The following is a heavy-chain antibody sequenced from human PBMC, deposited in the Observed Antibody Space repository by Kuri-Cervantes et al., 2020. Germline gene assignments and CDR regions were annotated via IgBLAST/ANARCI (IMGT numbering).Heavy chain of an antibody. V-gene: IGHV3-15*01. CDR3: TTAAGNVDY. D-gene: IGHD6-13*01. Sequence: GGSLRLSCVVSGFTFNNAWMNWVRQAPGKGLEWVGRIKTKTDDGTTDYAAPVKGRFTISRDDSKNTLYLQMNSLRTEDTAVYYCTTAAGNVDYWGQGTLVTVSS. J-gene: IGHJ4*02. CDR1: GFTFNNAW. CDR2: IKTKTDDGTT.